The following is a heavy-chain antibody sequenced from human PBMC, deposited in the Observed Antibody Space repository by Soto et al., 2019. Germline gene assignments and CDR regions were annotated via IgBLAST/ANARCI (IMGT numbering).Heavy chain of an antibody. D-gene: IGHD6-13*01. J-gene: IGHJ5*02. CDR2: TYYRSKWYN. CDR3: ARAFNSSSWYLRPAPFDP. V-gene: IGHV6-1*01. CDR1: WDSVSRNSAA. Sequence: PSQTLSLTCAISWDSVSRNSAACNWIRQSPSRGLEWLGRTYYRSKWYNDYAVSVKSRITINPDTSKNQFSLQLNSVTPEDTAVYYCARAFNSSSWYLRPAPFDPWGQGTLVTVSS.